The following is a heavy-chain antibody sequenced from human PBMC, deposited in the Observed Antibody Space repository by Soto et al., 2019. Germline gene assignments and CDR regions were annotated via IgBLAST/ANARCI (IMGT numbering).Heavy chain of an antibody. CDR1: GGSFSGYY. J-gene: IGHJ4*02. Sequence: SETLSLTCAVYGGSFSGYYWSWIRQPPGKGLEWIGEINHSGSTNYNPSLKSRVTISVDTSKNQFSLKLSSVTAADTAVYYCARGRLDFDWLSHRTYYFDYWGQGTLVTSPQ. CDR2: INHSGST. CDR3: ARGRLDFDWLSHRTYYFDY. V-gene: IGHV4-34*01. D-gene: IGHD3-9*01.